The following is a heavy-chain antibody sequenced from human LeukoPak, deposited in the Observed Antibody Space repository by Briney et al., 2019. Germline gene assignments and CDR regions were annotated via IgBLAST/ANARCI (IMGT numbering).Heavy chain of an antibody. D-gene: IGHD2-15*01. V-gene: IGHV1-2*02. CDR2: INPSSGGT. CDR1: GYTFTGYS. J-gene: IGHJ3*01. CDR3: ARGGVVVLGVTDM. Sequence: ASVKVSCKASGYTFTGYSMHWVRQAPGQGLEWMGWINPSSGGTNYAQKFQGRVTMTRDSSINTAYMELRRLRSDDTAVYYCARGGVVVLGVTDMWGQGTVVTVSS.